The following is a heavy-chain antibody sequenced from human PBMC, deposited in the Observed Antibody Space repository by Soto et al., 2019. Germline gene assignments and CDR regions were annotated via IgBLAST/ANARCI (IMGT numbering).Heavy chain of an antibody. CDR1: GGSLSSGGYY. D-gene: IGHD3-10*01. CDR3: ARGGGSDDGSGEP. Sequence: QVQLQESGPGLVKPSQTLSLTCTVSGGSLSSGGYYWSWIRQHPGKGLEWIGYIYYSGSTYYNPSLKSRVTSPVDTSKTQSARGLSSVTAGDKAVYFCARGGGSDDGSGEPWGQGTLVTVSS. CDR2: IYYSGST. V-gene: IGHV4-31*03. J-gene: IGHJ5*02.